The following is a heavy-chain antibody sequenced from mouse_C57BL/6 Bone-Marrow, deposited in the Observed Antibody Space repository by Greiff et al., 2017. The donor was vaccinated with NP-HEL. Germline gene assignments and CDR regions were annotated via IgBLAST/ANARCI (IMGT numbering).Heavy chain of an antibody. CDR2: INPSSGYT. CDR1: GYTFTSYW. CDR3: AKPFTTVVARVSLDY. D-gene: IGHD1-1*01. Sequence: QVHVKQPGAELAKPGASVKLSCKASGYTFTSYWMHWVKQRPGQGLEWIGYINPSSGYTKYNQKFKDKATLTADKSSSTAYMQLSSLTYEDSAVYYCAKPFTTVVARVSLDYWGQGTTLTVSS. V-gene: IGHV1-7*01. J-gene: IGHJ2*01.